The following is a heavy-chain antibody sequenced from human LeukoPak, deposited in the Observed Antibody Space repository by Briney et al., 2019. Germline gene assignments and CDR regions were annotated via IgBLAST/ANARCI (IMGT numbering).Heavy chain of an antibody. CDR2: IIPIFGTA. CDR3: ASRKDGDFSFDY. Sequence: ASVKVSCKASGGTFSSYAISWVRQAPGQGLEWMGGIIPIFGTANYAQKFQGRVTITADKSTSTAYMELSSLRSDDTAVYYCASRKDGDFSFDYWGQGTLVTVSS. CDR1: GGTFSSYA. V-gene: IGHV1-69*06. J-gene: IGHJ4*02. D-gene: IGHD2-21*02.